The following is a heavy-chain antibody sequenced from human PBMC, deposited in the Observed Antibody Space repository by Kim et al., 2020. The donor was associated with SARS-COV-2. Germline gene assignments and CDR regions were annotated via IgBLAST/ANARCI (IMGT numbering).Heavy chain of an antibody. J-gene: IGHJ4*02. V-gene: IGHV3-23*03. Sequence: STYNADAVKGRFTISRDDSKNTLYLQMNSLRAEDTAVYYCAKVGGNYFDYWGQGTLVTVSS. CDR3: AKVGGNYFDY. CDR2: ST. D-gene: IGHD3-16*01.